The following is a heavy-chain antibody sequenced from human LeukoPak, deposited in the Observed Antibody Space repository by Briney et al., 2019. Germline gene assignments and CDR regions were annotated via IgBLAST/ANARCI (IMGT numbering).Heavy chain of an antibody. CDR1: GFTFSGYA. J-gene: IGHJ6*02. CDR3: AKDPPTRYCSGGSCFISYYYGMDV. CDR2: ISGSGGST. D-gene: IGHD2-15*01. Sequence: GGSLRLSCAASGFTFSGYAMSWVRQAPGKGLEWVSAISGSGGSTYYADSVKGRFTISRDNSKNTLYLQMNSLRAEDTAVYYCAKDPPTRYCSGGSCFISYYYGMDVWGQGTTVTVSS. V-gene: IGHV3-23*01.